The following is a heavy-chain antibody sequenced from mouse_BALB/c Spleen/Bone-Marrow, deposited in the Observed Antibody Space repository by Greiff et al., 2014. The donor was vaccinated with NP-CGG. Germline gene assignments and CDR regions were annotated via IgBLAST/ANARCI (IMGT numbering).Heavy chain of an antibody. Sequence: VQLVESGPGLVAPSQSLSITCTVSGFSLTSYGVHWVRQPPGKGLKWLGGIWAGGSTNYNSALMSRLSISKDNSKSQVFLKMNSPQTDDTAMYYCARDPIYYDYDWYFDVWGAGTTVTVSS. CDR3: ARDPIYYDYDWYFDV. CDR2: IWAGGST. V-gene: IGHV2-9*02. CDR1: GFSLTSYG. D-gene: IGHD2-4*01. J-gene: IGHJ1*01.